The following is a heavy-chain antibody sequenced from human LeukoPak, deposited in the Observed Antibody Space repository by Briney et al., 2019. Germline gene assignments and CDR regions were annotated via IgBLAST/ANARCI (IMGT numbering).Heavy chain of an antibody. CDR1: GGSFSGYY. J-gene: IGHJ4*02. V-gene: IGHV4-34*01. Sequence: SETLSLTCAVYGGSFSGYYWSWIRQPPGKGLEWIGEINHSGSTNYNPSLKSRVTISVDTSKKQFSLKLSSVTAADTAVYYCARSIISVAGIYDSWGQGTLVTVSS. CDR2: INHSGST. D-gene: IGHD6-19*01. CDR3: ARSIISVAGIYDS.